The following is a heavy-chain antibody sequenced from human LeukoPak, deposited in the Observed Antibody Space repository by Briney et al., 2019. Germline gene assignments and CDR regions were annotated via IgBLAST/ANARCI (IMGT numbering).Heavy chain of an antibody. Sequence: SETLSLTCTVSGGSISSYYWSWIRQPPGKGLEWIGYIYYSGSTNYNPSLKSRVTISVDTSKNQFSLKLSSVTAADTAVYYFARGRMPDYYDSSGYQRRFDYWGQGTLVTVSS. J-gene: IGHJ4*02. CDR1: GGSISSYY. D-gene: IGHD3-22*01. CDR2: IYYSGST. V-gene: IGHV4-59*01. CDR3: ARGRMPDYYDSSGYQRRFDY.